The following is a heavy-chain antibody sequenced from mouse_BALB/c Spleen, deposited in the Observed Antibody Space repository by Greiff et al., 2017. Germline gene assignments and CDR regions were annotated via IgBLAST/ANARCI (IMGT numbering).Heavy chain of an antibody. J-gene: IGHJ2*01. CDR3: ARNYYYGSSSYYFDY. CDR2: IDPENGNT. V-gene: IGHV14-1*02. D-gene: IGHD1-1*01. Sequence: VQLQQSGAELVRPGALVKLSCKASGFNIKDYYMHWVKQRPEQGLEWIGWIDPENGNTIYDPKFQGKASITADTSSNTAYLQLSSLTSEDTAVYYCARNYYYGSSSYYFDYWGQGTTLTVSS. CDR1: GFNIKDYY.